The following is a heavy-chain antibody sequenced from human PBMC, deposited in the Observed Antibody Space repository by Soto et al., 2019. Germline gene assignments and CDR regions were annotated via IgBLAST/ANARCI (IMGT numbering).Heavy chain of an antibody. Sequence: RASVKVSCKASGGTFSSYAISWVRQAPGQGLEWMGGIIPIFGTANYAQKFQGRVTITADESTSTAYMELSSLRSEDTAVYYCARGGRGGYSYGYYYYGMDVWGQGTTVTVSS. J-gene: IGHJ6*02. CDR3: ARGGRGGYSYGYYYYGMDV. D-gene: IGHD5-18*01. CDR1: GGTFSSYA. V-gene: IGHV1-69*13. CDR2: IIPIFGTA.